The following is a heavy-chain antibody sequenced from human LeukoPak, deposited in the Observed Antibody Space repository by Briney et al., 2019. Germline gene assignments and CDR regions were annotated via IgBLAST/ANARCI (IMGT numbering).Heavy chain of an antibody. CDR1: GFTFSSYA. J-gene: IGHJ4*02. V-gene: IGHV3-23*01. Sequence: GGSLRLSCAASGFTFSSYAMSWVRQAPGKGLEWVSAISGSGGSTYYADSVKGRFTISRDNSKNTLYLQMNSLRAEDTAVYYCARGGVYGSGSYSPDYWGQGTLVTVSS. D-gene: IGHD3-10*01. CDR3: ARGGVYGSGSYSPDY. CDR2: ISGSGGST.